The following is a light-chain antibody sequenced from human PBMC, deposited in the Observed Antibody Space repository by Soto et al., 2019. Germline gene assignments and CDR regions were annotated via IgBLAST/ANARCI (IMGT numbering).Light chain of an antibody. Sequence: IQMTQSPSPLSASIGDRVLITCRASQSISNWLAWYQQKPGKAPKLLISEASTLQSGVPSRFSGSGSGTDFTLTINRVEPEDFAVYYCQQYHISPLTFGGGTKVDIK. J-gene: IGKJ4*01. V-gene: IGKV1-5*01. CDR2: EAS. CDR1: QSISNW. CDR3: QQYHISPLT.